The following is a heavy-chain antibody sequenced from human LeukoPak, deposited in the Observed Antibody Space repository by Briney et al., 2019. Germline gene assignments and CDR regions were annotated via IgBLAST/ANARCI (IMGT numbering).Heavy chain of an antibody. Sequence: NLGESLKISCKGSGYSFTTNWIGWVRQMPGKGLEWMGIIYPRDSDTRYSPSFKGQVTISADKSISTAYLQWSSLKASDTDMYYCARPGIAAAVFDYWGQGTLVTVSS. CDR3: ARPGIAAAVFDY. D-gene: IGHD6-13*01. CDR2: IYPRDSDT. CDR1: GYSFTTNW. J-gene: IGHJ4*02. V-gene: IGHV5-51*01.